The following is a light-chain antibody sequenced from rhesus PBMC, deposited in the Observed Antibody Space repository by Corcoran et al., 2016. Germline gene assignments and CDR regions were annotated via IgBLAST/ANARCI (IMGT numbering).Light chain of an antibody. CDR2: KAS. V-gene: IGKV1-22*01. CDR1: PGIRSW. Sequence: DIQMTQSPSSLSASVGDTVTITCRASPGIRSWLAWYQQKPGKAPKILIYKASSLESGVPSRFIGIGSGTDCTLTIRSLQSEDFATYYCQQYSSRPTFGGGTKVELK. J-gene: IGKJ4*01. CDR3: QQYSSRPT.